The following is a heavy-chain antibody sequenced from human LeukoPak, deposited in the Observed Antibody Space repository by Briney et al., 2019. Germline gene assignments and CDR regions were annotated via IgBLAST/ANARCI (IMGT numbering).Heavy chain of an antibody. Sequence: GGSLRLSCAASGFTFRRYAMSWVRQAPGKGLAWVSTFSGGGDTTYYADSVKGRFTISRYNAKNTLYLKMNSLRAEDRAGYYCAKESPHCDYCGQRTLVTVSS. V-gene: IGHV3-23*01. CDR1: GFTFRRYA. J-gene: IGHJ4*02. CDR2: FSGGGDTT. CDR3: AKESPHCDY.